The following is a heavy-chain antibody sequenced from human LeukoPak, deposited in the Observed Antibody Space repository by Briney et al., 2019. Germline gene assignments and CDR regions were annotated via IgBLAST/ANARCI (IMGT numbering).Heavy chain of an antibody. J-gene: IGHJ3*02. V-gene: IGHV3-21*01. D-gene: IGHD3-22*01. CDR3: ARVGYYDSSDYYHEDAFDI. CDR2: ISSSSTYI. Sequence: GGSLRLSCAASGFTFSSYSVNWVRQAPGKGLEWVSSISSSSTYIYYADSVKGRFTISRDNAKNSLDLQMNSLRAEDTAVYYCARVGYYDSSDYYHEDAFDIWGQGTMVTVSS. CDR1: GFTFSSYS.